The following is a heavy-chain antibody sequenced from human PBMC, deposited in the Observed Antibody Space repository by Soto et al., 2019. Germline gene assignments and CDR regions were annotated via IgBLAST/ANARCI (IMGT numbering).Heavy chain of an antibody. CDR1: GFTFSSYA. D-gene: IGHD2-15*01. J-gene: IGHJ4*02. CDR2: ISGSGGST. CDR3: ANATGTYCSGGSCSYDY. V-gene: IGHV3-23*01. Sequence: EVQLLESGGGLVQPGGSLRLSCAASGFTFSSYAMSWVRQAPGKGLEWVSAISGSGGSTYYADSVKGRFTISRDNSKNTLYLQMNSLIAEDTAVYYCANATGTYCSGGSCSYDYWGQGTLVTVSS.